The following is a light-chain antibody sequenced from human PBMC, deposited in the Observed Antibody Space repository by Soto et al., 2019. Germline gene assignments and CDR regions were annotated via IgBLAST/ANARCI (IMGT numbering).Light chain of an antibody. Sequence: DLQMTQSPSSLSASVGDRVTITCRASQSISSYLNWYQQKPGKAPKLLIYAASFLQGGFPSRFSGSGSGTDFTLTITSLQPEDFAIYYCQQSYTTPLTFCGGTKVEI. CDR1: QSISSY. CDR3: QQSYTTPLT. V-gene: IGKV1-39*01. J-gene: IGKJ4*01. CDR2: AAS.